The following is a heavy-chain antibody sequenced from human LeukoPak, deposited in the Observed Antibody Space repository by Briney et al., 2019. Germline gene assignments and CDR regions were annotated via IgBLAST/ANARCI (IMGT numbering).Heavy chain of an antibody. CDR2: ISSSSSYI. CDR1: GFTFSSYS. V-gene: IGHV3-21*01. CDR3: AREVSGYSYGYADY. D-gene: IGHD5-18*01. Sequence: NPGGSLRLSCAASGFTFSSYSMNWVRQAPGKGLEWVSSISSSSSYIFYADSVKGRFTISRDNAKNSLYLQMNSLRAEDTAVYYCAREVSGYSYGYADYWGQGTLVTVSS. J-gene: IGHJ4*02.